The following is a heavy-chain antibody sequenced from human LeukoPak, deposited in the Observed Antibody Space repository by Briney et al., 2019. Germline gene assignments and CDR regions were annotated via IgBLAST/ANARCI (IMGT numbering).Heavy chain of an antibody. CDR3: ARNQPSEY. CDR1: GFTFSSYA. CDR2: ISYDGSNK. J-gene: IGHJ4*02. V-gene: IGHV3-30*04. Sequence: GRSLRLSCAASGFTFSSYAMHWVRQAPGKGLEWVAVISYDGSNKYYADSVKGRFTISRDNSKNTLYLQMNSLRAEDTAEYYCARNQPSEYWGQRTLVT.